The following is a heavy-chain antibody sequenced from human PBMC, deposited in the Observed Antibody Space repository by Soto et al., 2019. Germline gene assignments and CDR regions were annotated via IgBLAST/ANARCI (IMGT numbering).Heavy chain of an antibody. CDR3: ARGYCTNGVCPFWLDP. CDR2: IIPIFGTA. V-gene: IGHV1-69*13. D-gene: IGHD2-8*01. CDR1: GGTFSSYA. Sequence: SVKVSCKASGGTFSSYAISWVRQAPGQGLEWMGGIIPIFGTANYAQKFQGRVTITADESTSTAYMELSSLRSEDTAVYYCARGYCTNGVCPFWLDPWGQGTLVTVSS. J-gene: IGHJ5*02.